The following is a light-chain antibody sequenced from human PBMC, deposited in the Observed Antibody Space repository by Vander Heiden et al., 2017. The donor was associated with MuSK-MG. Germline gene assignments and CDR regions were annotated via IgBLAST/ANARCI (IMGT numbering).Light chain of an antibody. CDR1: QSVLYSSNNKNY. V-gene: IGKV4-1*01. CDR2: WAS. J-gene: IGKJ1*01. Sequence: DIVITQSPDSPAVSLGERATINCKSSQSVLYSSNNKNYLAWYQQKPGQPPRLIIYWASTRESGVPDRFSGSGSGTDFTLTISSLQAEDVAVYYCQQYYSTPRTFGQGTKVEIK. CDR3: QQYYSTPRT.